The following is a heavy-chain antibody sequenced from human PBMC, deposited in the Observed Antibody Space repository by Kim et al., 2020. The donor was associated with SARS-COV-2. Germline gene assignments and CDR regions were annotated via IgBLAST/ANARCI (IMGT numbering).Heavy chain of an antibody. CDR3: AGGYDY. V-gene: IGHV3-33*01. D-gene: IGHD3-22*01. Sequence: WDDGNNKNYATAVQDHFTSSRDNSKNTLYLQMNSLRAEDTAVYYCAGGYDYWGQGTLVTVSS. CDR2: WDDGNNK. J-gene: IGHJ4*02.